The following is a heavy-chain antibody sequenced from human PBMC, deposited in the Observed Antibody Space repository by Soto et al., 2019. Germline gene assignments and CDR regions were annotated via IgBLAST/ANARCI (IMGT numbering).Heavy chain of an antibody. V-gene: IGHV1-46*01. D-gene: IGHD6-13*01. CDR2: IHPTDGST. CDR3: VRDRFGSWTFDY. J-gene: IGHJ4*02. Sequence: QVQLVQSGAEVKEPGASVKFSCKASGYNFASNHMHWGRQIPGQGLEWMGIIHPTDGSTSYAQRFRGRITLTRDAPTNTDYMELRGLTSEDTAVYYCVRDRFGSWTFDYWGQGTLLTVSS. CDR1: GYNFASNH.